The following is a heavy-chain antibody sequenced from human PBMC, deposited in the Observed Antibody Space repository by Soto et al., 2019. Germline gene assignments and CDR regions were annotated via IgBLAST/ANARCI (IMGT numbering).Heavy chain of an antibody. Sequence: SETLSLTCTVSGAPITRNYWSWIRQAPGKGLEWIGYIYYSGSTTYNPSLKSRVTMSADTSKDQFSLKLNSVTAADTAVYYCARDPGGPSDHCGLGIMVTVYS. CDR1: GAPITRNY. D-gene: IGHD2-15*01. CDR2: IYYSGST. CDR3: ARDPGGPSDH. J-gene: IGHJ4*01. V-gene: IGHV4-59*01.